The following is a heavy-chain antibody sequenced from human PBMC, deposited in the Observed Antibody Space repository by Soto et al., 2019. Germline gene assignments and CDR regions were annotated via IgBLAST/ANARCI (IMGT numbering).Heavy chain of an antibody. CDR3: ARHGFSKKYFYAADX. CDR2: IIHDDSDT. J-gene: IGHJ6*02. D-gene: IGHD3-10*01. CDR1: GYSFTTYW. Sequence: PGESLKISCKASGYSFTTYWIGWVRQTPGKGLELMGIIIHDDSDTKHSTSFQGRVTISADRSRTTAYLHLRSLEASDSATYFWARHGFSKKYFYAADXWGQGTTVTVS. V-gene: IGHV5-51*01.